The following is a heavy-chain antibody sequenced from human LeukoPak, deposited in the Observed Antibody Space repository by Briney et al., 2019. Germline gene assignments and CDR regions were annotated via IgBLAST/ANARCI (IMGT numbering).Heavy chain of an antibody. CDR2: IWYDGSNK. Sequence: GGSLRLSCAASGFTFSSYGMHWVRQAPGKGLEWVAVIWYDGSNKYYADSVKGRFTISRDNSKNALYLQMNSLRAEDTAVYYCAKSPNYYYYYMDVWGKGTTVTVSS. V-gene: IGHV3-33*06. J-gene: IGHJ6*03. CDR3: AKSPNYYYYYMDV. CDR1: GFTFSSYG.